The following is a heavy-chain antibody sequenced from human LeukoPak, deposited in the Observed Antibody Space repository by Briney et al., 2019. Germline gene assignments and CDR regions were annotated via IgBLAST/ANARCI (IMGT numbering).Heavy chain of an antibody. V-gene: IGHV3-21*01. CDR2: ISTTSTYI. CDR1: GFTFDDYA. J-gene: IGHJ5*02. D-gene: IGHD2-2*01. CDR3: ARADCFSSTCYLRSSWFDP. Sequence: GRSLRPSCAASGFTFDDYAMHWVRQAPGKGLEWVSSISTTSTYIYYRYSVKGRFTISRDNAGNSLYLQMNGLRAEDTAVYYCARADCFSSTCYLRSSWFDPWGQGTLVTVSS.